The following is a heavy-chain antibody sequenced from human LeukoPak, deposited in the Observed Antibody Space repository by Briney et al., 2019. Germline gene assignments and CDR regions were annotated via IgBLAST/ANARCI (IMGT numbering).Heavy chain of an antibody. CDR1: GYTFTDYY. D-gene: IGHD6-13*01. CDR3: AKCGDFIAASYNWFDP. V-gene: IGHV1-2*06. Sequence: ASVKVSCKASGYTFTDYYMHWVRQVPGQGLEWMGRINPNSGGTKYAQKFQGRVTMTRDTSISTAYMELNRLTSDDTAVYYCAKCGDFIAASYNWFDPWGPGTLVTVSS. J-gene: IGHJ5*02. CDR2: INPNSGGT.